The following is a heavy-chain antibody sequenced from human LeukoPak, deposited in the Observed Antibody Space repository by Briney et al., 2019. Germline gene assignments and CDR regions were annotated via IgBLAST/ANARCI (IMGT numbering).Heavy chain of an antibody. CDR2: INQDGSEK. V-gene: IGHV3-7*05. Sequence: GGSLRLSCAASGFTFSSYAMSWVRQAPGKGLEWVANINQDGSEKNYVDSVKGRFTISRDNAKNSLYLQMNSLRAEDTAVYYCARDFGYSTFDNWGQGTLVTVSS. CDR1: GFTFSSYA. CDR3: ARDFGYSTFDN. D-gene: IGHD4-11*01. J-gene: IGHJ4*02.